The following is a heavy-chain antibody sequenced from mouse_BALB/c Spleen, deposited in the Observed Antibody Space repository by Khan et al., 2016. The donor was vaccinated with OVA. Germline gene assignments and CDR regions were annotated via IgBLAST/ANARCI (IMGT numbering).Heavy chain of an antibody. Sequence: QVRLQQSGAELARPGASVKLSCKAPGYTFTDYYINWVKQRTGQGLEWIGEISPGSGDTYYNEKFKGKATLTADKSSSTVYMQLSSLTAEASAVYCCASRNYFGYTFAYWGQGTLVTVSA. V-gene: IGHV1-77*01. CDR1: GYTFTDYY. CDR3: ASRNYFGYTFAY. CDR2: ISPGSGDT. J-gene: IGHJ3*01. D-gene: IGHD1-2*01.